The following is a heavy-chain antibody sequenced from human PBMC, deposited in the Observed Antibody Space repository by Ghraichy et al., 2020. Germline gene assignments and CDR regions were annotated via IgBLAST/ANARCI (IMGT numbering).Heavy chain of an antibody. J-gene: IGHJ3*01. V-gene: IGHV4-4*07. D-gene: IGHD6-19*01. CDR1: RGSISGYY. Sequence: SQTISLTCTVSRGSISGYYWNWIRQPAGKGLEWIGRIYDTGTTIYNPSLESRVTMSIGASRNQFSLRLSSVTAADTAVYYCARFSAGLPNAFDLWGQGTGVTVSS. CDR3: ARFSAGLPNAFDL. CDR2: IYDTGTT.